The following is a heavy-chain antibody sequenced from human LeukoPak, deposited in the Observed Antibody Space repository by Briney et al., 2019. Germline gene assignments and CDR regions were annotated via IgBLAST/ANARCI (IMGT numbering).Heavy chain of an antibody. CDR2: IKQDGSEK. CDR3: ARDSLTTVTTYWFDP. D-gene: IGHD4-17*01. Sequence: GSLRLSCAASGFTFSSYWMSWVRQAPGKGLEWVANIKQDGSEKYYVDSVKGRFTISRDNAKNSLYLQMNSLRAEDTAVYYCARDSLTTVTTYWFDPWGQGTLVTVSS. J-gene: IGHJ5*02. V-gene: IGHV3-7*01. CDR1: GFTFSSYW.